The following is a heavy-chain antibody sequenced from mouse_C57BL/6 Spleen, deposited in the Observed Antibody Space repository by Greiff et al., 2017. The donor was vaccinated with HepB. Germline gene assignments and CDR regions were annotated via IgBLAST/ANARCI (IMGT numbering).Heavy chain of an antibody. CDR3: ARGGYDYDPAWFAY. Sequence: LQQPGTELVKPGASVKLSCKASGYTFTSYWMHWVKQRPGQGLEWIGNINPSNGGTNYNEKFKSKATLTVDKSSSTAYMQLSSLTSEDSAVYYCARGGYDYDPAWFAYWGQGTLVTVSA. V-gene: IGHV1-53*01. J-gene: IGHJ3*01. D-gene: IGHD2-4*01. CDR1: GYTFTSYW. CDR2: INPSNGGT.